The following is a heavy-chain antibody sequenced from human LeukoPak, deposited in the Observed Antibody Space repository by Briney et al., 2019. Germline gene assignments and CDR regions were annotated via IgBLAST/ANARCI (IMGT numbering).Heavy chain of an antibody. CDR3: ARVSFCPRCHFDY. D-gene: IGHD2/OR15-2a*01. V-gene: IGHV3-7*02. Sequence: GGSLRLSCAASGFTFSVYWMTWVRQAPGKGLEWVADIKQDGSEEYYVDSVKGRFTISRDNADNTLYLQLNSLRAEDTAVYYCARVSFCPRCHFDYWGQGTLVTVSS. CDR2: IKQDGSEE. J-gene: IGHJ4*02. CDR1: GFTFSVYW.